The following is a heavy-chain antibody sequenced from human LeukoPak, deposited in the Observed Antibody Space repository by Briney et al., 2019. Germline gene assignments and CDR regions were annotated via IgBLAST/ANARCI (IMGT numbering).Heavy chain of an antibody. D-gene: IGHD2-2*02. Sequence: SETLSLTCTVTGGSITSSIDYWGWVRQPPGKGLEWIATIYYSTSTQYNPSLKSRVTMSVDTSKNQFSLKLSSMTAADTAVYYCARHQCSGTRCYNFYFYGMDVWGQGTTVTVSS. V-gene: IGHV4-39*01. CDR2: IYYSTST. J-gene: IGHJ6*02. CDR3: ARHQCSGTRCYNFYFYGMDV. CDR1: GGSITSSIDY.